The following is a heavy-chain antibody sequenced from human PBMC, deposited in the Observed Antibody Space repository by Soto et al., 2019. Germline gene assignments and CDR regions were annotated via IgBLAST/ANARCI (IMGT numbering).Heavy chain of an antibody. Sequence: PGESLKISCKGSGYSFTSYWIGWVRQMPGKGLEWMGIIYPGDSDTRYSPSFQGQVTISADKSISTAYLQWSSLKASDTAMYYCERHRLIAVGFDAFDIWGQGTTVTVSS. CDR1: GYSFTSYW. CDR2: IYPGDSDT. D-gene: IGHD6-19*01. J-gene: IGHJ3*02. V-gene: IGHV5-51*01. CDR3: ERHRLIAVGFDAFDI.